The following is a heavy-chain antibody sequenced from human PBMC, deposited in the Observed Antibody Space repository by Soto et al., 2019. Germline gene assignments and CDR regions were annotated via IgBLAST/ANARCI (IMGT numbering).Heavy chain of an antibody. V-gene: IGHV3-30*18. CDR1: GLKFSKYGYG. Sequence: QVQLVESGGGVVQPGKSLRLSCEVSGLKFSKYGYGVHWVHQSPGEGLDLLAFISFDGTNKLYADSVKGRFTVSRVNSMNPVFLEVNSLRIEDTAVYSCAKDQYTNRDRVVSGMDVWGQGTTVTVSS. CDR2: ISFDGTNK. D-gene: IGHD2-2*02. J-gene: IGHJ6*02. CDR3: AKDQYTNRDRVVSGMDV.